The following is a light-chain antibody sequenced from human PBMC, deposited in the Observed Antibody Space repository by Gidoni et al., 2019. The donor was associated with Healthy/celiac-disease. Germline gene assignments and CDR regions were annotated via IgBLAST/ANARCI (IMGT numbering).Light chain of an antibody. J-gene: IGLJ1*01. V-gene: IGLV2-14*01. CDR3: SSYTSSSTRV. CDR1: SSDVGGYNY. CDR2: EVS. Sequence: QSALPPPASVSGSPGQSITISCTGTSSDVGGYNYVSWYQQHPGKAPKLMIYEVSNRPSGVSNRFSGSKSGNTASLTISGLQAEDEADYYCSSYTSSSTRVFGTGTKVTVL.